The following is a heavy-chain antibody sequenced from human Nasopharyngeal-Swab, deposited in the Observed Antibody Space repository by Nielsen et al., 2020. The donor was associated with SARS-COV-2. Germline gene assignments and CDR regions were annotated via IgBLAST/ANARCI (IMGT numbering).Heavy chain of an antibody. D-gene: IGHD3-22*01. CDR3: ARGGKSDSSGYPQYYFDY. CDR1: GYTFNNYY. Sequence: ASVKVSCKASGYTFNNYYMHWVRQAPGQGLEWMGIINPSGGSTSYAQKFQGRVTMTRDTSTSTVYMELSSLRSEDTAVYYCARGGKSDSSGYPQYYFDYWGQGTLVTVSS. CDR2: INPSGGST. J-gene: IGHJ4*02. V-gene: IGHV1-46*02.